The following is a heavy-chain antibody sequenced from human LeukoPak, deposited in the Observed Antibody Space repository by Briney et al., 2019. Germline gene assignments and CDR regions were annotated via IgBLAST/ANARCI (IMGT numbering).Heavy chain of an antibody. Sequence: SETLSLTCTVSGGSISSGGYYWSWIRQHPGKGLEWIGYIYYSGSTYYNPSLKSRVTISVDTSKNQFSPKLSSVTAADTAVYYCARDVRGYDFWSGYSRGFDPWGQGTLVTVSS. CDR3: ARDVRGYDFWSGYSRGFDP. D-gene: IGHD3-3*01. CDR1: GGSISSGGYY. V-gene: IGHV4-31*03. CDR2: IYYSGST. J-gene: IGHJ5*02.